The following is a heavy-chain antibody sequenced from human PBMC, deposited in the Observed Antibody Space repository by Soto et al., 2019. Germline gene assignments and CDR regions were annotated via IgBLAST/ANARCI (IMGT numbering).Heavy chain of an antibody. Sequence: QVQLVQSGGEVKKPGASVKVSCKTSGYSFTTYGISWVRQAPGQGLEWMGWISAYNGNTNYAQKLQDRVTMTTDTSTSTPNMERRSMRSDDTAVYYCAREGPAPYYYYGMDVWGQGSTVTVSS. V-gene: IGHV1-18*01. CDR1: GYSFTTYG. CDR3: AREGPAPYYYYGMDV. J-gene: IGHJ6*02. CDR2: ISAYNGNT.